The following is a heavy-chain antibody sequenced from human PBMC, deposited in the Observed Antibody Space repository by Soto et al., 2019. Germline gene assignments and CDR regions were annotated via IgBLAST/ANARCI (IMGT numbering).Heavy chain of an antibody. Sequence: SETLSLTCTVSGGSISSSSYYWGWIRQPPGKGLEWIGSIYYSGSTYYNPSLKSRVTISVDTSKNQFSLKLSSVTAADTAVYYCASLPRGYSYPYWGQGTLVTVSS. D-gene: IGHD5-18*01. CDR2: IYYSGST. J-gene: IGHJ4*02. V-gene: IGHV4-39*01. CDR1: GGSISSSSYY. CDR3: ASLPRGYSYPY.